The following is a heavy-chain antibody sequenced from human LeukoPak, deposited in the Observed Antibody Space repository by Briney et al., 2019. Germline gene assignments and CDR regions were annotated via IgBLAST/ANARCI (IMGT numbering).Heavy chain of an antibody. CDR2: IYSGGST. D-gene: IGHD3-22*01. J-gene: IGHJ4*02. Sequence: GGSLRLSCAASGFTFSSYAMSWVRQAPGKGLEWVSVIYSGGSTYYADSVKGRFTISRDNSKNTLYLQMNSLRAEDTAVYYCALEGYYYDSSGYYYHDYWGQGTLVTVSS. V-gene: IGHV3-53*01. CDR1: GFTFSSYA. CDR3: ALEGYYYDSSGYYYHDY.